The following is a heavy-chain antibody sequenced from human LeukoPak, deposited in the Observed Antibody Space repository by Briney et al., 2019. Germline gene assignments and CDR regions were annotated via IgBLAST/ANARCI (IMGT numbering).Heavy chain of an antibody. Sequence: GGSPRLSCAASGFTFSSYAMSWVRQAPGKGLEWVSAISGSGGSTYYADSVKGRFTISRDNSKNTLYLQMNSLRAEDTAVYYCAKYGSTSALYYYYGMDVWGQGTTVTVSS. D-gene: IGHD5/OR15-5a*01. CDR1: GFTFSSYA. CDR2: ISGSGGST. J-gene: IGHJ6*02. CDR3: AKYGSTSALYYYYGMDV. V-gene: IGHV3-23*01.